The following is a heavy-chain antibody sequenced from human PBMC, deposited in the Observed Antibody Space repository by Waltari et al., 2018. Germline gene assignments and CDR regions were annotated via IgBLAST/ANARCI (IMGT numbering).Heavy chain of an antibody. V-gene: IGHV4-61*02. CDR2: IYTSGST. Sequence: QVQLQESGPGLVKPSQTLSLTCTVSGGSISSGSYYWSWIRQPAGKGLEWIGRIYTSGSTNYNPALKGRVTISVDTSKNQFSLKLSSVTAADTAVYYCARDRNDFWSGYLDYWGQGTLVTVSS. CDR3: ARDRNDFWSGYLDY. J-gene: IGHJ4*02. D-gene: IGHD3-3*01. CDR1: GGSISSGSYY.